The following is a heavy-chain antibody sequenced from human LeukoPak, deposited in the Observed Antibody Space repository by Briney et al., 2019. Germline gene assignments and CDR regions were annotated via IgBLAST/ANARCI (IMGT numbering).Heavy chain of an antibody. CDR1: GFTFSSYA. V-gene: IGHV3-23*01. CDR3: AKDPWGSRGYFDN. Sequence: GGSLRLSCAASGFTFSSYAMIWVRQAPGKGLEWVSAISGSGGDTYYADSVKGRFTIFRDNSKNTVYLRMNSLRAEDTAVYYCAKDPWGSRGYFDNWGQGTLVTVSS. J-gene: IGHJ4*02. D-gene: IGHD7-27*01. CDR2: ISGSGGDT.